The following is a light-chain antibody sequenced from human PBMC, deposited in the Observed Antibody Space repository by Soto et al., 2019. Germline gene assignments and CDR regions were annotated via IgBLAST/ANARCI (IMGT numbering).Light chain of an antibody. J-gene: IGLJ2*01. CDR2: DVS. V-gene: IGLV2-11*01. CDR1: SXDVGGYNY. Sequence: QSVLTQPRSVSGSPGQSVTISCTGTSXDVGGYNYVSWYQQHPGKAPKLMIYDVSKRPSGVPDRFSGSKSGNTASLTISGLQAEDEADYYCCSYAGSYTVVFGGGTKVTVL. CDR3: CSYAGSYTVV.